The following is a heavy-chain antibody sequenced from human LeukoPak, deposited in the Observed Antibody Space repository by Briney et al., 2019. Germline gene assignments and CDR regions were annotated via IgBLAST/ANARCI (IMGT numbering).Heavy chain of an antibody. J-gene: IGHJ4*02. CDR1: GFTVSSNY. CDR2: ISGSGGST. V-gene: IGHV3-23*01. CDR3: AKGVLNGPAVYYFDY. D-gene: IGHD1-14*01. Sequence: PGGSLRLSCAASGFTVSSNYMSWVRQAPGKGLEWVSVISGSGGSTYYADSVKGRFTISRDNSKNTLYLQMNSLRAEDTAVYFCAKGVLNGPAVYYFDYWGQGTLVTVSS.